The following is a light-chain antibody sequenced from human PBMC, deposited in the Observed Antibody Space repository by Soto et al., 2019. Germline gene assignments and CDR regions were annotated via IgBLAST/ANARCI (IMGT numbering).Light chain of an antibody. CDR2: DDS. CDR1: NIGSER. CDR3: QLWDSSSDRYV. J-gene: IGLJ1*01. Sequence: SYELTQSPSVSVAPGQAARITCGGNNIGSERVHWYQQKPGQAPVLVVYDDSDRPSGIPERFSGSKSGNTATLTISRVEAGDEADYYCQLWDSSSDRYVFGTGTKATVL. V-gene: IGLV3-21*02.